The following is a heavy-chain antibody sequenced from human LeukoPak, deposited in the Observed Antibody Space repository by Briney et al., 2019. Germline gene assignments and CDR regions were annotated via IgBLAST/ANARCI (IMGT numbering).Heavy chain of an antibody. CDR2: INPNSGGT. J-gene: IGHJ5*02. CDR1: GYTFTSYY. V-gene: IGHV1-2*02. Sequence: ASVKVSCKASGYTFTSYYMHWVRQAPGQGLEWMGWINPNSGGTNYAQKFQGRVTMTRDTSISTAYMELSRLRSDDTAVYYCARILGNTYRFDPWGQGTLVTVSS. D-gene: IGHD4-23*01. CDR3: ARILGNTYRFDP.